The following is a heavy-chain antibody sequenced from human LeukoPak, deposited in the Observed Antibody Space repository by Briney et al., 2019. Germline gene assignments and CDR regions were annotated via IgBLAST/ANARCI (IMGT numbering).Heavy chain of an antibody. CDR3: ARSFLSIAAAATDY. CDR2: ISSSSSYI. CDR1: GFTFSSYS. Sequence: PGGSLRLSCAASGFTFSSYSMNWVRQTPGKGLEWVSSISSSSSYIYYADSVKGRFTISRDNAKNSLYLQMNSLRAEDTAVYYCARSFLSIAAAATDYWGQGTLVTVSS. D-gene: IGHD6-13*01. V-gene: IGHV3-21*01. J-gene: IGHJ4*02.